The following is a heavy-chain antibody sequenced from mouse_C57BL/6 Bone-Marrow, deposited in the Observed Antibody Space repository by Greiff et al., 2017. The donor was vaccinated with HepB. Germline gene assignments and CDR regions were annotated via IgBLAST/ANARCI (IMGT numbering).Heavy chain of an antibody. D-gene: IGHD1-1*01. CDR1: GYAFSSSW. J-gene: IGHJ4*01. Sequence: VKLQQSGPELVKPGASVKISCKASGYAFSSSWMNWVKQRPGKGLEWIGRIYPGDGDTNYNGQFKGKATLTADKSSSTAYMQLSSLTSEDSAVYFCASYYYGSRNYYAMDYWGQGTSVTVSS. CDR3: ASYYYGSRNYYAMDY. V-gene: IGHV1-82*01. CDR2: IYPGDGDT.